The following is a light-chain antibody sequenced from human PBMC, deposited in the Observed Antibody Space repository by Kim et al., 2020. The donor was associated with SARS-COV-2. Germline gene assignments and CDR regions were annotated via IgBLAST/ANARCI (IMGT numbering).Light chain of an antibody. Sequence: QTVTISCTGSSSNIGAGFDVHWYQQLPDTAPKVLIYGDTKRPSGVPDRFSGSKSVTSASLVITRLQAEDEAIYYCQSYDTSLSGALFGGGTQLTVL. CDR1: SSNIGAGFD. CDR2: GDT. CDR3: QSYDTSLSGAL. J-gene: IGLJ3*02. V-gene: IGLV1-40*01.